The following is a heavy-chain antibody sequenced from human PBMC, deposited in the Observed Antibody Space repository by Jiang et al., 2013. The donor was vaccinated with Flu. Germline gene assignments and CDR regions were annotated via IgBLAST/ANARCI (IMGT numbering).Heavy chain of an antibody. CDR1: GYTFTSYY. D-gene: IGHD3-22*01. J-gene: IGHJ4*02. CDR3: ARDWESASYYYDSSGYYYGSGY. CDR2: INPSGGST. Sequence: QLLESGAEVKKPGASVKVSCKASGYTFTSYYMHWVRQAPGQGLEWMGIINPSGGSTSYAQKFQGRVTMTRDTSTSTVYMELSSLRSEDTAVYYCARDWESASYYYDSSGYYYGSGYWGQGTLVTVSS. V-gene: IGHV1-46*03.